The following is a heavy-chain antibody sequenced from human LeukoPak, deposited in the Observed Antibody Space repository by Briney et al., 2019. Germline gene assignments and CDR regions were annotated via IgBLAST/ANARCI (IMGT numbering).Heavy chain of an antibody. Sequence: GRYLRLSCAASGFTFSSYAMHWVRQAPGKGLEWVAVISYDGSNKYYADSVKGRFTISRDNSKNTLYLQMNSLRAEDTAVYYCARDWLSKYYFDYWGQGTLVTVSS. D-gene: IGHD6-19*01. CDR1: GFTFSSYA. CDR3: ARDWLSKYYFDY. CDR2: ISYDGSNK. V-gene: IGHV3-30-3*01. J-gene: IGHJ4*02.